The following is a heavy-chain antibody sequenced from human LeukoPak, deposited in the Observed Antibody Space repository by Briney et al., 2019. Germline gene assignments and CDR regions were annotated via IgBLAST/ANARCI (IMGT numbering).Heavy chain of an antibody. CDR3: AGPYINGPPFDH. CDR2: INPDGSEK. D-gene: IGHD2-8*01. CDR1: GFTFSAYW. Sequence: GGSLRLSCAASGFTFSAYWMTWVRQAPGKGLEWVANINPDGSEKHYVDSVKGRFTISRDNSKNTLFLQINSLRVDDTAICYCAGPYINGPPFDHWGQGTLVTVSS. V-gene: IGHV3-7*01. J-gene: IGHJ4*02.